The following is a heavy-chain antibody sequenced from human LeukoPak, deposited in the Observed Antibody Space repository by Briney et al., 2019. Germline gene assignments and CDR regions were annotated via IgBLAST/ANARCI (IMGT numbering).Heavy chain of an antibody. J-gene: IGHJ6*02. Sequence: GGSLRLSCTASGFTFSSYSLNWVRQAPGKGLEWVSSVSTGSNYIYYADSVKGRFTISRDNAKNSLYLQMNSLRAEDTAVYYCAREFVYRYYYYGMDVWGQGTTVTVSS. V-gene: IGHV3-21*04. CDR3: AREFVYRYYYYGMDV. CDR1: GFTFSSYS. D-gene: IGHD5/OR15-5a*01. CDR2: VSTGSNYI.